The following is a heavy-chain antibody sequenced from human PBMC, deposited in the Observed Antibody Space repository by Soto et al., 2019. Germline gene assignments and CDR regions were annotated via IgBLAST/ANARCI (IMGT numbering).Heavy chain of an antibody. CDR2: ISSSSSYI. D-gene: IGHD3-3*01. Sequence: GGSLRLSCAASGFTFSSYSMNWVRQAPGKGLEWVSSISSSSSYIYYADSVKGRFTISRDNAKNSLYLQMNSLRAEDTAVYYCARDLPGIFGVVTPMDVWGQGTTVTVSS. CDR3: ARDLPGIFGVVTPMDV. J-gene: IGHJ6*02. CDR1: GFTFSSYS. V-gene: IGHV3-21*01.